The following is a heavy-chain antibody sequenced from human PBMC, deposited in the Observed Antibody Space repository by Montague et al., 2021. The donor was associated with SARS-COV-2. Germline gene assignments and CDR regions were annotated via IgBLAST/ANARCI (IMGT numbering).Heavy chain of an antibody. CDR2: ISRYGDST. CDR1: GFTFNNHA. CDR3: SFSLGLDTWTPCCPFDN. D-gene: IGHD3-9*01. J-gene: IGHJ4*02. V-gene: IGHV3-23*01. Sequence: SLRLSCAASGFTFNNHAMTWVRQAPGKGLERVSGISRYGDSTYYADSVKCRFTISRDNSKNKLSVDMNSLRADDTAIYYCSFSLGLDTWTPCCPFDNWGQGTLVTVSS.